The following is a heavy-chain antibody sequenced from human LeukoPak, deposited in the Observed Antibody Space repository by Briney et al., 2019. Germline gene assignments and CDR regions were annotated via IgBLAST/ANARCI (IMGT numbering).Heavy chain of an antibody. D-gene: IGHD5-24*01. CDR3: ARVEMATIYFDY. Sequence: PGGSLRLSCAASGFTFSDYYMSWIRQAPGKGLEWVSYISSSSSYTNYADSVKGRFTISRDNAKNSLYLQMNSLRAEDTAVYYCARVEMATIYFDYWGQGTLVTASS. J-gene: IGHJ4*02. CDR1: GFTFSDYY. CDR2: ISSSSSYT. V-gene: IGHV3-11*05.